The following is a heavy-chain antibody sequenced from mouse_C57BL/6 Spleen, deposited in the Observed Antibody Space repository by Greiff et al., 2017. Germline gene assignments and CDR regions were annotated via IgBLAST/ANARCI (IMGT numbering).Heavy chain of an antibody. V-gene: IGHV5-17*01. D-gene: IGHD2-4*01. CDR2: ISSGSSTI. J-gene: IGHJ4*01. CDR3: ARRGMITTRDYYAMDY. Sequence: EVQLVESGGGLVKPGGSLKLSCAASGFTFSDYGMHWVRQAPEKGLEWVAYISSGSSTIYYADTVKGRFTISRDNAKNTLFLQMTSLRSEDTAMYYCARRGMITTRDYYAMDYWGQGTSVTVSS. CDR1: GFTFSDYG.